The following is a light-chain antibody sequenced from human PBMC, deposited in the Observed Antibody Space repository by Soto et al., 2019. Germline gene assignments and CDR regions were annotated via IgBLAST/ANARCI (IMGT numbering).Light chain of an antibody. J-gene: IGKJ2*01. V-gene: IGKV1-39*01. Sequence: DIQMTQSPSSLSASVGDRVTITCRASQSISSYLNWYQQKPGKAPKLLIYAASSLQSGVPSRFSGSGSGTDGALPISSLQPEELATSYCHRRYSPPYAFGQVTNLEIK. CDR2: AAS. CDR1: QSISSY. CDR3: HRRYSPPYA.